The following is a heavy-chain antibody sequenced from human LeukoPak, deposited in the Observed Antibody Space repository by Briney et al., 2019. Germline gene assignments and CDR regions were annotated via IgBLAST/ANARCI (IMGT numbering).Heavy chain of an antibody. CDR1: GYTFTSYG. V-gene: IGHV1-18*01. D-gene: IGHD2-15*01. CDR2: ISAYNGNT. CDR3: ARISHCSGGSCYYFDY. J-gene: IGHJ4*02. Sequence: ASVNVSCKPSGYTFTSYGISWVRQAPRQGLEWLGWISAYNGNTNYTQKLHGRVTMTTDTSTSTAYMELRSLRSDDTAVYYCARISHCSGGSCYYFDYWGQGTLVTVSS.